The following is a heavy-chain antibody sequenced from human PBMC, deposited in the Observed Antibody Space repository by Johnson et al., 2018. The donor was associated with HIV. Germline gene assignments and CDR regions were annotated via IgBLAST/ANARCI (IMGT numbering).Heavy chain of an antibody. CDR3: AREILTDYYDSSYAVDI. V-gene: IGHV3-20*04. CDR1: GFTFDDYG. D-gene: IGHD3-22*01. CDR2: ISWNGGST. Sequence: MMLVESGGGVVRPGGSLRLSCAGSGFTFDDYGMKWVRQAPGKGLEWVSDISWNGGSTGYADSVKGRFTISRDNAKNSLYLQMNSLRAEDTALYYCAREILTDYYDSSYAVDIWGQGTMVTVSS. J-gene: IGHJ3*02.